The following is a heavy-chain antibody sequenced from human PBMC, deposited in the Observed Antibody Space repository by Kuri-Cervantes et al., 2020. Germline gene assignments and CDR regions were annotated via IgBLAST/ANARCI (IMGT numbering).Heavy chain of an antibody. Sequence: GGSLRLSCAASGFIFSGSAMHRVRQASGKGLERVGRIRSKANNYATTYPASVKGRFTISRDDSKNTAYLQMNSLKTEDTAVYYCTRLYTNLPLPHYSGYDSYDYWGQGTLVTVSS. J-gene: IGHJ4*02. D-gene: IGHD5-12*01. CDR2: IRSKANNYAT. V-gene: IGHV3-73*01. CDR3: TRLYTNLPLPHYSGYDSYDY. CDR1: GFIFSGSA.